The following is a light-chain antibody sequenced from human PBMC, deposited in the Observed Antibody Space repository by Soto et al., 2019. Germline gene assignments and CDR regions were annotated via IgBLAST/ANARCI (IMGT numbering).Light chain of an antibody. CDR2: DVS. CDR3: SSYTAYTNYV. Sequence: QSALTQPASVSGAPGQSITISCTGADSDVGAFNYVSWYQQFAGKAPKLIIYDVSSRPSGISNRFSGSKSDNTASLTISGLQAEDEADYFSSSYTAYTNYVFGTGTKVTVL. J-gene: IGLJ1*01. CDR1: DSDVGAFNY. V-gene: IGLV2-14*03.